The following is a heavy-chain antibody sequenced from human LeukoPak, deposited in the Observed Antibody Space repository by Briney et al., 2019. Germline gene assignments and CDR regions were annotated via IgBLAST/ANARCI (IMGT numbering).Heavy chain of an antibody. V-gene: IGHV4-59*08. CDR2: IHHNGAA. CDR1: GGSISTYY. D-gene: IGHD7-27*01. CDR3: ARFKDFWGDHHNSVGFAY. J-gene: IGHJ4*02. Sequence: SETLSLTCTVSGGSISTYYWTWIRQSPGEGLEWLGYIHHNGAANYNPSLQSRVTTSVAVSKGQFSLRLTSMTAADTALYYCARFKDFWGDHHNSVGFAYWGPGILVPVSS.